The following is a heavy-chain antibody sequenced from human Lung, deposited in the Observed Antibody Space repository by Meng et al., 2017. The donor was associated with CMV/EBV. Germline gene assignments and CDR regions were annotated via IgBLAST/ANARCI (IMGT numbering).Heavy chain of an antibody. J-gene: IGHJ4*02. CDR3: ARMGYGYNWFDY. CDR2: NDWDDDK. CDR1: GFSLSTSRMR. V-gene: IGHV2-70D*14. Sequence: SGPTLVXPTQTLILTCTYSGFSLSTSRMRVSWSRHPPDNALEWLARNDWDDDKFYCTSLKTSLTNTKDTSKNQVVLTMTNMDPVHTATDYCARMGYGYNWFDYWGQGXLVTVSS. D-gene: IGHD5-24*01.